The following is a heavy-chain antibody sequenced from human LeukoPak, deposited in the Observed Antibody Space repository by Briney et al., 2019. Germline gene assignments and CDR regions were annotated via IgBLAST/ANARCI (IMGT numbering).Heavy chain of an antibody. CDR1: GGSISSSSYY. CDR3: ARRWVLGGFDP. V-gene: IGHV4-39*01. J-gene: IGHJ5*02. Sequence: PSETLSLTCTVSGGSISSSSYYWGWIRQPPGKGLEWIGSIYYSGSTYYNPSLKSRVTISVDTSKNQFSLKLSSVTAADTAVYYCARRWVLGGFDPWGQGTLVTVSS. CDR2: IYYSGST. D-gene: IGHD6-13*01.